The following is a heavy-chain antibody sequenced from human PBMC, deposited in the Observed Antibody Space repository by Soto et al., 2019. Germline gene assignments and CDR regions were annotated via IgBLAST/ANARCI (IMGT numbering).Heavy chain of an antibody. V-gene: IGHV3-48*03. J-gene: IGHJ6*02. Sequence: LRLSCAASGFTFSSYAMNWVRQAPGKGLEWVSYISSSGSTIYYADSVKGRFTISRDNAKNSLYLQMNSLRAEDTAVYYCARDGRPLDVWGQGTTVTVSS. CDR1: GFTFSSYA. CDR2: ISSSGSTI. CDR3: ARDGRPLDV. D-gene: IGHD6-6*01.